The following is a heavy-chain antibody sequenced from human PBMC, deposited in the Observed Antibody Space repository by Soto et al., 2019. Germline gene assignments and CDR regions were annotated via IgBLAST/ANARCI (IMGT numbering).Heavy chain of an antibody. Sequence: SETLSLTCTVSGGSISSYYWSWIRQPPGKGLEWIGYIYYSGSTNYNPSLKSRVTISVDTSKNQFSLKLSSVTAADTAVYYCARGYSSGWEIFDYWGQGTLVTVPS. CDR1: GGSISSYY. CDR2: IYYSGST. J-gene: IGHJ4*02. D-gene: IGHD6-19*01. CDR3: ARGYSSGWEIFDY. V-gene: IGHV4-59*01.